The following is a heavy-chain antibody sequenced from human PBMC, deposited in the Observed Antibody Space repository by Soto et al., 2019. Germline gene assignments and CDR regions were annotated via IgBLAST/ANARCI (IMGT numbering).Heavy chain of an antibody. CDR3: ARDKMIDDYGLGTYDY. V-gene: IGHV1-18*04. D-gene: IGHD3-10*01. CDR2: ISGYNGKT. J-gene: IGHJ4*02. CDR1: GYTFTSFG. Sequence: GASVKVSCKTSGYTFTSFGVSWVRQALGQVLEWMGWISGYNGKTKYAQTLQGRVTMTADTSKSTVYLELRGLRPDDTAVYFCARDKMIDDYGLGTYDYWGQGTTVTVSS.